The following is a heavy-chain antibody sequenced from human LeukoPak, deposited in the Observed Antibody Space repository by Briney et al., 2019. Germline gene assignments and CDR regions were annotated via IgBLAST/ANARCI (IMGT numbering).Heavy chain of an antibody. CDR1: GGSFSGYY. CDR2: INHSGST. J-gene: IGHJ3*02. V-gene: IGHV4-34*01. Sequence: SETLSLTCAVYGGSFSGYYWSWIRQPPGKGLEWIGEINHSGSTNYNPSLKSRVTISVDTSKNQVSLHLNSVTPEDTAVYYCASHAFDIWGQGTMVTVSS. CDR3: ASHAFDI.